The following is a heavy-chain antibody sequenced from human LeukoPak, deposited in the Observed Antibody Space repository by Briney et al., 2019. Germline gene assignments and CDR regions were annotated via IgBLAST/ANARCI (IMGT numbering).Heavy chain of an antibody. CDR3: ARLRSTQLRYFDVDY. J-gene: IGHJ4*02. Sequence: PGGSLRLSCAASGFTFSSYAMSWVRQAPGKGLEWVSSISSTSSHTYYADSLEGRFTISRDNAKNSLYLQMNSLRAEDTAVYFCARLRSTQLRYFDVDYWGQGTLVTVSS. CDR2: ISSTSSHT. D-gene: IGHD5-24*01. V-gene: IGHV3-21*01. CDR1: GFTFSSYA.